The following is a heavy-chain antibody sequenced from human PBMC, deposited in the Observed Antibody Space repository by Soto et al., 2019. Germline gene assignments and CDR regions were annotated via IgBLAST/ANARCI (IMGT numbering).Heavy chain of an antibody. V-gene: IGHV5-51*01. CDR1: GYSFTSYC. CDR2: IYPGDSDT. Sequence: GESLKISCKGSGYSFTSYCIGWVRQMPGKGLEWMGIIYPGDSDTRYSPSFQGQVTISADKSISTAYLQWSSLKASDTAMYYCASAARNDYGDYVADYYYYYGMDVWGQATTVTVSS. D-gene: IGHD4-17*01. CDR3: ASAARNDYGDYVADYYYYYGMDV. J-gene: IGHJ6*02.